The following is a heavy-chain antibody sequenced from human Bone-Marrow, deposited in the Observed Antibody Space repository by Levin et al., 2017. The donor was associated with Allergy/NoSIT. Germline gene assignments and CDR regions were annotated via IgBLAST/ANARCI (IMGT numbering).Heavy chain of an antibody. CDR1: GGSFSGYY. D-gene: IGHD6-13*01. Sequence: TSETLSLTCAVYGGSFSGYYWSWIRQPPGKGLEWIGEINHSGSTNYNPSLKSRVTISVDTSKNQFSLNLSSVTAADTAVYSCASEDILAAGTAYYYGMDVWGQGTTVTVSS. CDR2: INHSGST. J-gene: IGHJ6*02. CDR3: ASEDILAAGTAYYYGMDV. V-gene: IGHV4-34*01.